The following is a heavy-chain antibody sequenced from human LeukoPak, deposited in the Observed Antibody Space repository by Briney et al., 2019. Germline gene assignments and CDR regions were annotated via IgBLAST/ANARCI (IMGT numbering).Heavy chain of an antibody. J-gene: IGHJ4*02. Sequence: SETLSLTCAVSGGSISSGGYSWSWIRQPPGKGLEWIGYIYHSGSTYYNPSLKSRVTISVDTSKNQFSLKLSSVTAADTAVYYCARVRYCSGGSCYYFDYWGQGTLVTVSS. CDR3: ARVRYCSGGSCYYFDY. V-gene: IGHV4-30-2*01. CDR1: GGSISSGGYS. CDR2: IYHSGST. D-gene: IGHD2-15*01.